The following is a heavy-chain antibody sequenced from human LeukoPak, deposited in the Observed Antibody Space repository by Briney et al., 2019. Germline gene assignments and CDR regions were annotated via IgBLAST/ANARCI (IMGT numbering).Heavy chain of an antibody. CDR2: ISTIIRYI. J-gene: IGHJ3*02. V-gene: IGHV3-21*01. CDR1: GFTFSSYS. D-gene: IGHD4-17*01. CDR3: ARDLYGDYAFDI. Sequence: GGSLRLSCAASGFTFSSYSMNGVPQSPGKGREWVSSISTIIRYIYSADSVKGRFTISRDNDKNSLYLQMNSLRAEDTAVYYCARDLYGDYAFDIWGQGTMVTVSS.